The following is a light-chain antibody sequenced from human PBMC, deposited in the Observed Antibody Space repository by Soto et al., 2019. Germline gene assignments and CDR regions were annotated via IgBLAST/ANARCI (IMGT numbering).Light chain of an antibody. Sequence: DIVMTQSPGTLSVSPGERATLSCRASQSVGTNLAWYQQRPGQAPRLLVYGASTRASGIPPRFSGSGSGTDFTLTISSLQSEDVALYYCHQYYTTPWTFGQGTKVEVK. CDR3: HQYYTTPWT. V-gene: IGKV3-15*01. CDR2: GAS. CDR1: QSVGTN. J-gene: IGKJ1*01.